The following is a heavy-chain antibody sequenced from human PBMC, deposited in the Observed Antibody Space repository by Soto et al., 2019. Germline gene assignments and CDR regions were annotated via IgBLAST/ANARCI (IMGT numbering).Heavy chain of an antibody. V-gene: IGHV6-1*01. D-gene: IGHD5-12*01. J-gene: IGHJ5*02. CDR3: AKGDNLGPKTGYAFDP. CDR1: GDSVSSNTAS. CDR2: TYFRSKWYN. Sequence: PSQTLSLTCALSGDSVSSNTASWNWIRQSPSRGLEWLGRTYFRSKWYNDYAVSVKSRIIINPDTSSNQFSLQLNSVTPEDTAVYFCAKGDNLGPKTGYAFDPWGQGIMVTVSS.